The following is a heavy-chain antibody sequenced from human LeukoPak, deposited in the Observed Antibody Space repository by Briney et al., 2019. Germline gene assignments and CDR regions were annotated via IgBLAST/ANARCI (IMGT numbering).Heavy chain of an antibody. CDR2: ISGNGDNT. CDR1: GFTFSSYA. Sequence: GGSLRLSCAVSGFTFSSYAMSWVRQAPGKGLEWVSTISGNGDNTYSADSVRGRFTISRDNSKNTLYLQMNSLRAEDTAIYYCAKVSWANYFDYWGQGTLVTVSS. CDR3: AKVSWANYFDY. V-gene: IGHV3-23*01. J-gene: IGHJ4*02. D-gene: IGHD6-13*01.